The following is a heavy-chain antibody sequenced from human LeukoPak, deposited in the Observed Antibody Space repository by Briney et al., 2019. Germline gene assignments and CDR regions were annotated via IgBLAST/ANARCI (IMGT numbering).Heavy chain of an antibody. V-gene: IGHV4-34*01. Sequence: SETLSLTCAVYGGSFSGYYWSWIRQPPGKGLEWVGEINHSGSTNYNPSLKSRVTISVDTSKNQFSLKLSSVTAADTAVYYCARLRRPAYYYGSGKTMYYYYGMDVWGQGTTVTVSS. J-gene: IGHJ6*02. D-gene: IGHD3-10*01. CDR3: ARLRRPAYYYGSGKTMYYYYGMDV. CDR2: INHSGST. CDR1: GGSFSGYY.